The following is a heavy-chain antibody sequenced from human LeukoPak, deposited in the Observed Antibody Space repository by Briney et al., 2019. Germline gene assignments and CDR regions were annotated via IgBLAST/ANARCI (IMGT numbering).Heavy chain of an antibody. J-gene: IGHJ4*02. D-gene: IGHD3-10*01. Sequence: PSETLSLTCAVYGGSFSGYYWSWIGQPPGKGLEWIGEINHSGSTNYNPSLKSRVTISVDTSKNQFSLKLSSVTAADTAVYYCARGRYYGSGSYPDYWGQGTLVTVSS. V-gene: IGHV4-34*01. CDR1: GGSFSGYY. CDR3: ARGRYYGSGSYPDY. CDR2: INHSGST.